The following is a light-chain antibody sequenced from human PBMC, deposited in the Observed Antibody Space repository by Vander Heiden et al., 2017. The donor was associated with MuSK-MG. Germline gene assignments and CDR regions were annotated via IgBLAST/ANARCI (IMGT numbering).Light chain of an antibody. CDR3: CSYAGSYTFII. V-gene: IGLV2-11*01. Sequence: QSPLPQPRSVSGSLGQSLTISCSRTSGAVAAYDHVSWYQQHPGKAPRLLIYDVTKRPPGVPDRFSGSKSGNTASLTISGLQAEDEADYYCCSYAGSYTFIIFGGGTNLTVL. J-gene: IGLJ2*01. CDR1: SGAVAAYDH. CDR2: DVT.